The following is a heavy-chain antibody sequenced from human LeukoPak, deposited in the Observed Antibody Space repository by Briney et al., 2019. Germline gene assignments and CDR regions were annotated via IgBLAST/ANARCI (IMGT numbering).Heavy chain of an antibody. D-gene: IGHD2/OR15-2a*01. CDR1: GYTFTSYG. CDR3: ARDHLIVHAQYIDY. V-gene: IGHV1-18*01. Sequence: ASVKVSCKASGYTFTSYGISWVRQAPGQGLEWMGWISAYNGNTNYAQRFQGRVTMTTDTSTSTAYMELRSLRSDDTAVYYCARDHLIVHAQYIDYWGQGTLVTVSS. J-gene: IGHJ4*02. CDR2: ISAYNGNT.